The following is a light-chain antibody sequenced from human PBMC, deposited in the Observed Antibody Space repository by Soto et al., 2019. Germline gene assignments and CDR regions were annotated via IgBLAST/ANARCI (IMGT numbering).Light chain of an antibody. V-gene: IGLV2-14*01. CDR1: SSDVGGYNY. J-gene: IGLJ3*02. CDR2: EVT. Sequence: QSALTQPASVSGSPGHSITISCTGTSSDVGGYNYVSWYQQHPDKAPKLLIFEVTYRPSGVSDRFSGSKSGNTASLTISGLQAEDEAAYYCSSYTTRNTGVFGGGTKVTVL. CDR3: SSYTTRNTGV.